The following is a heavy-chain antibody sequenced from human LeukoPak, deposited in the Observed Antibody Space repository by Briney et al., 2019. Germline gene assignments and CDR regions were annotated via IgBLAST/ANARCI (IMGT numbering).Heavy chain of an antibody. Sequence: SVKVSCKASGGTFSSYAISWVRQAPGQGLEWMGGIIPIFGTANYAQKFQGRVTITADESTSTAYMELSSLRSEDTAVYYCARDFPYGDRTGSDYWGQGTLVTVSS. CDR1: GGTFSSYA. CDR2: IIPIFGTA. CDR3: ARDFPYGDRTGSDY. V-gene: IGHV1-69*13. D-gene: IGHD4-17*01. J-gene: IGHJ4*02.